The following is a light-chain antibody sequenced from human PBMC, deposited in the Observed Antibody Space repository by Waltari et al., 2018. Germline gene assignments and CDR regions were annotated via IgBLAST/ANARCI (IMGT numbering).Light chain of an antibody. V-gene: IGLV1-40*02. Sequence: QSILTQPPSVSGAPGQRVPIPCTGSSSNIGAGHDVHWYQEFPGTGPKLLIYGNNNRHSGVPDRFSGSKSGTSASLTITGLQAEDEADYYCQSFDTSLSHGVVFGGGTKVTVL. CDR2: GNN. J-gene: IGLJ3*02. CDR3: QSFDTSLSHGVV. CDR1: SSNIGAGHD.